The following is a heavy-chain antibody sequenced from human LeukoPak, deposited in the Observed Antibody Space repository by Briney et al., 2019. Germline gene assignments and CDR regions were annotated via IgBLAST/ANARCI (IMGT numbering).Heavy chain of an antibody. CDR2: LSGSGGGT. V-gene: IGHV3-23*01. D-gene: IGHD3-10*01. CDR1: GITLSNYG. CDR3: AKRGVVIRVFLVGFHKEAYYFDS. Sequence: PGGSLRLSCGVSGITLSNYGMSWVRQAPGKGLEWVAGLSGSGGGTNYADSVQGRFTISRDNPKSTLYLQMNSLRAEDTAVYFCAKRGVVIRVFLVGFHKEAYYFDSWGQGALVTVSS. J-gene: IGHJ4*02.